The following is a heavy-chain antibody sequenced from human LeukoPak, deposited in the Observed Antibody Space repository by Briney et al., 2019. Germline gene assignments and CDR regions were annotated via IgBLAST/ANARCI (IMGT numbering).Heavy chain of an antibody. CDR1: GLAFSSDA. D-gene: IGHD6-13*01. CDR2: ISGSGGSI. V-gene: IGHV3-23*01. CDR3: AKASGIAAAVPFDY. J-gene: IGHJ4*02. Sequence: GGSLRLSRAASGLAFSSDAMSWVRQAPGKGLEWVSTISGSGGSIYYADSVKGRFAVSRDNSKNTLYLQMNSLRAEDTAVYYCAKASGIAAAVPFDYWGQGTLVTVSS.